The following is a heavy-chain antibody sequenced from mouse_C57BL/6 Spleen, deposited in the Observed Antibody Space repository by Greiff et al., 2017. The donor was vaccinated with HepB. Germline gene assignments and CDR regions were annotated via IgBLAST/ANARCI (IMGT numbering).Heavy chain of an antibody. CDR2: LDPSDSDT. J-gene: IGHJ4*01. CDR3: AMEGYSDLDAMDY. Sequence: QVQLQQPGAELVKPGASVKVSCKASGYTFTSYWMHWVKQRPGQGLEWIGRLDPSDSDTNYNQKFKGKATLTVDKSSSTAYMQISSLTSEDSAVYYCAMEGYSDLDAMDYWGQGTSVTVSS. CDR1: GYTFTSYW. D-gene: IGHD2-14*01. V-gene: IGHV1-74*01.